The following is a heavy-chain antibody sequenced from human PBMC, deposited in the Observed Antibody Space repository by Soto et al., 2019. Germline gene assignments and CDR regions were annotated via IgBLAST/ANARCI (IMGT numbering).Heavy chain of an antibody. D-gene: IGHD3-22*01. J-gene: IGHJ4*02. V-gene: IGHV4-39*01. CDR3: ARHFVAVVIKGWGY. Sequence: QLQLQESGPGLVKPSETLSLSCSVSGGSINRSNYYWDWIRQPPGKGLEWIGTIYYNGDAYYNPSLKPGVTMSVDTSKNQCSLTLIYVTAADTAVYYSARHFVAVVIKGWGYWGQGTLVTVSA. CDR1: GGSINRSNYY. CDR2: IYYNGDA.